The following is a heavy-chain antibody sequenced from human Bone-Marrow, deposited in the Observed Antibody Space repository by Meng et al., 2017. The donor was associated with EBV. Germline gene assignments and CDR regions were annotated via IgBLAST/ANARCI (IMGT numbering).Heavy chain of an antibody. CDR1: GYTFTNYY. D-gene: IGHD3-3*01. V-gene: IGHV1-46*01. J-gene: IGHJ4*02. CDR3: ARGGVYYTLQY. CDR2: INPRGGDT. Sequence: QVQLVQSGAEVKKPGASVKVSCKASGYTFTNYYMNWVRQAPGQGLEWMGLINPRGGDTSYSQKLQGRVTMTRDTSTSTVYMELSSLRSEDTAVYSCARGGVYYTLQYWGQGTLVTVSS.